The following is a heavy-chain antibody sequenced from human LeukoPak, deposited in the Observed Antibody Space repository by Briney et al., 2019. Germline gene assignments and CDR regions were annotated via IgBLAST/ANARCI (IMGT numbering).Heavy chain of an antibody. CDR1: GFTFSSYS. Sequence: GGSLRLSCAASGFTFSSYSMNWVRQAPGKGLEWVSSISSSSSYIYYADSVKGRFTISRDNAKNSLYLQMNGLRAEDTAVYYCARVSRMITFGGVIVLLDYWGQGTLVTVSS. J-gene: IGHJ4*02. CDR3: ARVSRMITFGGVIVLLDY. CDR2: ISSSSSYI. D-gene: IGHD3-16*02. V-gene: IGHV3-21*01.